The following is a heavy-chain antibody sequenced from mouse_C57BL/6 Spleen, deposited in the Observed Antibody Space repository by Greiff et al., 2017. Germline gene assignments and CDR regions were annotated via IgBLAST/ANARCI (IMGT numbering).Heavy chain of an antibody. CDR2: IYPGSGNT. CDR1: GYTFTDYY. D-gene: IGHD2-3*01. Sequence: QVQLQQSGAELVRPGASVKLFCKASGYTFTDYYINWVKQRPGQGLEWIARIYPGSGNTYYNEKFKGKATLTAEKSSSTAYMQLSSLTSEDSAVYFCARDGYYPFDYWGQGTTLTVSS. J-gene: IGHJ2*01. CDR3: ARDGYYPFDY. V-gene: IGHV1-76*01.